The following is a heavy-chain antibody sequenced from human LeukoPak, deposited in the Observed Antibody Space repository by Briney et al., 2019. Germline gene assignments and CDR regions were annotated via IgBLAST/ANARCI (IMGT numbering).Heavy chain of an antibody. J-gene: IGHJ6*02. Sequence: SVKLSCTASGGTFLSYAISWVRQAPGQGLEWMGRIIPMPGIVNYAQTLQGGVTITADKSTSTAYMELSSLRSEDTAVYYCAREVGPSHHGMDFWGQGTRVTVSS. CDR2: IIPMPGIV. CDR1: GGTFLSYA. V-gene: IGHV1-69*04. CDR3: AREVGPSHHGMDF.